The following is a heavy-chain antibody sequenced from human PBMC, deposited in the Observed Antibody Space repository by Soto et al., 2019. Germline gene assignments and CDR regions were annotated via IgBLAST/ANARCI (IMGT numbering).Heavy chain of an antibody. J-gene: IGHJ4*02. V-gene: IGHV4-59*01. CDR3: ARARGSNWPLDY. D-gene: IGHD6-13*01. CDR1: GGFISSYY. CDR2: TYNSGST. Sequence: SETLSLTCTVSGGFISSYYWSWIRQPPGKGLEWIGYTYNSGSTKYNPSLKSRVTISVDTSKNQFSLELGSVTAADTAFYYCARARGSNWPLDYWGQGTLVTVSS.